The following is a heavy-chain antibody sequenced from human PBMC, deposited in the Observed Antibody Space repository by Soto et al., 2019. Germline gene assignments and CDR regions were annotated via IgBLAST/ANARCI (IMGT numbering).Heavy chain of an antibody. V-gene: IGHV1-18*01. Sequence: ASVKVSCKASGYTFTSYGISWVRQAPGQGLELMGWISAYNGNTNYAQKLQGRVTMTTDTSTSTAYMELRSLRSDDTAVYYCARSLGVYYDFWSGRNYYFDYWGQGTLVTVSS. CDR2: ISAYNGNT. D-gene: IGHD3-3*01. CDR1: GYTFTSYG. CDR3: ARSLGVYYDFWSGRNYYFDY. J-gene: IGHJ4*02.